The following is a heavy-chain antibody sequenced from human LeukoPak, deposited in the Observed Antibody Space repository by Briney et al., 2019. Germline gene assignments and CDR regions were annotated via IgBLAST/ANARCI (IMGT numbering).Heavy chain of an antibody. CDR1: GGSMSSYY. CDR2: IRYNGNT. J-gene: IGHJ5*02. CDR3: ARGYSTGWYRGWFDP. Sequence: PWGTLTLTCTVSGGSMSSYYWNWIRQRPGKGLEWIGHIRYNGNTNYSPSLKSGVTISVDTSKNQFSLKLSSVTAADTAVYYCARGYSTGWYRGWFDPWGQGTLVIVSS. D-gene: IGHD6-19*01. V-gene: IGHV4-59*01.